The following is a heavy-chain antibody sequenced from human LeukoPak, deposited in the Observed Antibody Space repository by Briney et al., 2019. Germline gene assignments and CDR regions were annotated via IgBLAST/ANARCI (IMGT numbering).Heavy chain of an antibody. CDR3: TRGGSGPEISFFDY. CDR2: IRSKAYGGTT. J-gene: IGHJ4*02. CDR1: GFTFGDYA. Sequence: GGSLRLSCTASGFTFGDYAMSWVRQAPGKGLKWVGFIRSKAYGGTTEYAASVKGRFTISRDDSKSIAYLQMNSLKTEDTAVYYCTRGGSGPEISFFDYWGQGTLVTVSS. V-gene: IGHV3-49*04. D-gene: IGHD6-19*01.